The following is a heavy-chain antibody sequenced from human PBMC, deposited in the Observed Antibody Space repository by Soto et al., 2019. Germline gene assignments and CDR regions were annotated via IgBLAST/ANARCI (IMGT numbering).Heavy chain of an antibody. CDR3: ATRTTVRDYYYYYGMDV. V-gene: IGHV1-69*01. CDR1: GGTFSSYA. D-gene: IGHD4-17*01. CDR2: IIPIFGTA. J-gene: IGHJ6*02. Sequence: SVKVSCKASGGTFSSYAISWVRQAPGQGLEWMGGIIPIFGTANYAQKFQGGVTITADESTSTAYMELSSLRSEDTAVYYCATRTTVRDYYYYYGMDVWGQGTTVTVSS.